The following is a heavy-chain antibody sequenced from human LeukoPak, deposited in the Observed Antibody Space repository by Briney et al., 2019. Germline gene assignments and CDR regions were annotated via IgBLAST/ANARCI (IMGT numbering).Heavy chain of an antibody. CDR3: ARTRRETSRTYNPDY. V-gene: IGHV2-70*17. CDR1: GFSLSTSGVC. Sequence: SGPALVKPTQTLTLTCTFSGFSLSTSGVCVSWIRQPPGKALEWLARIDWDDDKFYSTSLKTRLTISKDTSKNQVVLRMTNMDPVDTATYYCARTRRETSRTYNPDYWGQGTLVTVSS. CDR2: IDWDDDK. J-gene: IGHJ4*02. D-gene: IGHD2-2*01.